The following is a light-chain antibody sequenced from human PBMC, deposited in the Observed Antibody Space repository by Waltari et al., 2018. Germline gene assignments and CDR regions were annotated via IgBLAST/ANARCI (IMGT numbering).Light chain of an antibody. J-gene: IGLJ2*01. V-gene: IGLV3-19*01. CDR1: RLRSYY. Sequence: SSELTQDPAVSVALGQSVRITCQGARLRSYYASWYQQKPGQAPVLVIYGKNNRPSGIPDRSSGSSSGNTASLTITGAQAEDEADYYCNSRDSSGNHHVVFGGGTKLTVL. CDR3: NSRDSSGNHHVV. CDR2: GKN.